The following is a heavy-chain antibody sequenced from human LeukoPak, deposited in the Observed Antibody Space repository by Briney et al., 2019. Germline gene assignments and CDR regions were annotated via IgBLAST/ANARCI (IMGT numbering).Heavy chain of an antibody. CDR3: ARRRGVTAINRTFDY. CDR2: INHSGST. Sequence: SETLSLTCTVSGDSISSYYWSWIRQPPGKGLEWIGEINHSGSTNYNPSLKSRVTISVDTSKNQFSLKLSSVTAADTAVYYCARRRGVTAINRTFDYWGQGTLVTVSS. CDR1: GDSISSYY. D-gene: IGHD2-21*02. J-gene: IGHJ4*02. V-gene: IGHV4-34*01.